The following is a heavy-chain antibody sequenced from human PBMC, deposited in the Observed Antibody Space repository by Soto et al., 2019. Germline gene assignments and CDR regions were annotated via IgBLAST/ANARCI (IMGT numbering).Heavy chain of an antibody. J-gene: IGHJ6*02. D-gene: IGHD6-13*01. CDR2: MNPNSGNT. V-gene: IGHV1-8*01. CDR1: GYTFTSYD. CDR3: ARGRLQQQLVIYYYGMDV. Sequence: ASVKVSCKASGYTFTSYDIDWLRQATGQGLEWMGWMNPNSGNTGYAQKFQGRVTMTRNTSISTAYMELSSLRSEDTAVYYCARGRLQQQLVIYYYGMDVWGQGTTVTVSS.